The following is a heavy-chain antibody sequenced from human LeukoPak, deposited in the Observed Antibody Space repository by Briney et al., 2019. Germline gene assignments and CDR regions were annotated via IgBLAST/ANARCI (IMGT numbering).Heavy chain of an antibody. J-gene: IGHJ6*03. V-gene: IGHV4-4*07. CDR1: GGSISSYY. CDR2: IYTSGST. Sequence: SETLSLTCTVAGGSISSYYWSWIRQPAGKGLEWIGRIYTSGSTNYNPSLKSRVTMSVDTSKNQFSLKLSSVTAADTAVYYCARVARIEVAGRRRYYYYYMDVWGKGTTVTVSS. CDR3: ARVARIEVAGRRRYYYYYMDV. D-gene: IGHD6-19*01.